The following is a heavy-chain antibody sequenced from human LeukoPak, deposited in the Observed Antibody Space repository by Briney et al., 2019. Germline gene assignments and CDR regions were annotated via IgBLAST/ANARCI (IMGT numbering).Heavy chain of an antibody. CDR3: ASAVSPGYYYYGMDV. J-gene: IGHJ6*02. V-gene: IGHV3-66*02. CDR1: EFIVTNYH. CDR2: IFDDGTT. Sequence: GGSLRLSCAASEFIVTNYHMNWVRQAPGKGLEWVSNIFDDGTTYYADSVKGRFTISRDNSKNTLYLQMNSLRAEDTAVYYCASAVSPGYYYYGMDVWGQGTTVTVSS. D-gene: IGHD3-10*01.